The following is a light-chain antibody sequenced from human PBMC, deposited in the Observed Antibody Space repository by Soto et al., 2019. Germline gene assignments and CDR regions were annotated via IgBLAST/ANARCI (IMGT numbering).Light chain of an antibody. CDR1: QSVSSS. CDR3: QQYYNWPQLT. V-gene: IGKV3-15*01. J-gene: IGKJ4*01. Sequence: IVVTQSPATLSVSPGETVTLSCRVSQSVSSSLAWYQQKPGQAPSLLISGAYTRATGIPARFSGSGSGTEFTLPLSGLQSEDFAVYYCQQYYNWPQLTFGGGTRVEIE. CDR2: GAY.